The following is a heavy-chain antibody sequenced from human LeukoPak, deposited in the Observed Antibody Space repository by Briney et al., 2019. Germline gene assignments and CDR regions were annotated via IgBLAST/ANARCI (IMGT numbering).Heavy chain of an antibody. Sequence: GGSLRLSCAASGFTFSTYAMHWVRQAPGKGLGWVAVISYDGSNTYYADSVKGRFTISRDNSKNTLYLQLNSLRAEDTAVYYCARDSTFYYASGSSGPHYFDYWGQGTLVTVSS. J-gene: IGHJ4*02. V-gene: IGHV3-30*01. D-gene: IGHD3-10*01. CDR2: ISYDGSNT. CDR3: ARDSTFYYASGSSGPHYFDY. CDR1: GFTFSTYA.